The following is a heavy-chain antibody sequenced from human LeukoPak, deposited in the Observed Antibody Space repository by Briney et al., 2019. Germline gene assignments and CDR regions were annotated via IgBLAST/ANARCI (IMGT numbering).Heavy chain of an antibody. CDR2: IKSKTDGGTT. CDR3: TTEVRRIQLWSLGY. Sequence: MSGGSLRLSCAASGFTFSSYWMSWVRQAPGKGLEWVGRIKSKTDGGTTDYAAPVKGRFTISRDDSKNTLYLQMNSLKTEDTAVYYCTTEVRRIQLWSLGYWGQGTLVTVSS. V-gene: IGHV3-15*01. D-gene: IGHD5-18*01. CDR1: GFTFSSYW. J-gene: IGHJ4*02.